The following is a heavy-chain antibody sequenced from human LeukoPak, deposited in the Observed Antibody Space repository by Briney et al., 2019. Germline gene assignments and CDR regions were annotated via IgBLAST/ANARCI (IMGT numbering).Heavy chain of an antibody. V-gene: IGHV3-53*01. CDR2: IYSGGTT. J-gene: IGHJ4*02. CDR3: ARGGYSSSWYHFDY. Sequence: PGGSLRLSCAASGFTVSSNYMSWVRQAPGKGLEWVSVIYSGGTTNYADSVKGRFTISGDNSKNTLFLQMNSLRAEDTAVYYCARGGYSSSWYHFDYWGQGTLVTVSS. CDR1: GFTVSSNY. D-gene: IGHD6-13*01.